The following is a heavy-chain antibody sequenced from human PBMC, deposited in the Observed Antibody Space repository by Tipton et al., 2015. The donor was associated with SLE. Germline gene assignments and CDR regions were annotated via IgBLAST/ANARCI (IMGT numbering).Heavy chain of an antibody. D-gene: IGHD4-23*01. CDR1: GGSISSGSYS. Sequence: TLSLTCTVSGGSISSGSYSWSWIRQPPGKGLEWIGYIYYSGSTNYNPSLKSRVTISVDTSKNQFSLKLSSVTAADTAVYYCARGGGNANWYFDLWGRGTLVTVSS. J-gene: IGHJ2*01. V-gene: IGHV4-61*01. CDR3: ARGGGNANWYFDL. CDR2: IYYSGST.